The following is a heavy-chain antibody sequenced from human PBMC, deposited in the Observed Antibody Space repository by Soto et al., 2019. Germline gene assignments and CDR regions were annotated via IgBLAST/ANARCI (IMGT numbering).Heavy chain of an antibody. CDR3: ARDRGAVAGQYFDY. CDR2: ISSSGSTE. Sequence: QVQLVESGGGLVKPGGSLRLSCAVSGFTFSGYYMSWIRQAPGKGLEWVSYISSSGSTEQYADSVKGRFTVSRDNAKNSLYLQMNSLRAEDTAVYYGARDRGAVAGQYFDYWGQGALVTVSS. J-gene: IGHJ4*02. V-gene: IGHV3-11*01. D-gene: IGHD6-19*01. CDR1: GFTFSGYY.